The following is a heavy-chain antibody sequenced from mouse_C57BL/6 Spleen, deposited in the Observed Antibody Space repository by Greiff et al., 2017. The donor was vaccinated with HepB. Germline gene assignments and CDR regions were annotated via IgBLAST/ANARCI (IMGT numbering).Heavy chain of an antibody. CDR3: ANYYGSSHWYFDV. CDR2: ISSGGSYT. J-gene: IGHJ1*03. CDR1: GFTFSSYG. D-gene: IGHD1-1*01. Sequence: EVKLRESGGDLVKPGGSLKLSCAASGFTFSSYGMSWVRQTPDKRLEWVATISSGGSYTYYPDSVKGRFTISRDNAKNTLYLQMSSLKSEDTAMYYCANYYGSSHWYFDVWGTGTTVTVSS. V-gene: IGHV5-6*01.